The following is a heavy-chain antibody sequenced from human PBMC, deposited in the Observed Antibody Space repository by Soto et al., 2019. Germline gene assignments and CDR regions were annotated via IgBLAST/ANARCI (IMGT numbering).Heavy chain of an antibody. V-gene: IGHV3-13*04. CDR2: IGTIGDT. CDR1: GCTFISYG. Sequence: PGGSLRLSWAAAGCTFISYGMSWVRQAPGKGLEWVSAIGTIGDTYYSDSVKGRFTISRDDAKSTLYLQMHSLTAGDTAVYYCIKEGHVSGTHYGPLEHWGQGTLVTVSS. CDR3: IKEGHVSGTHYGPLEH. D-gene: IGHD4-17*01. J-gene: IGHJ4*02.